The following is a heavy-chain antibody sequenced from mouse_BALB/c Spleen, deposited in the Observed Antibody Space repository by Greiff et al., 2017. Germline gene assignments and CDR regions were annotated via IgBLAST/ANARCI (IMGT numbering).Heavy chain of an antibody. Sequence: EVQRVESGGGLVKPGGSLKLSCAASGFTFSSYYMSWVRQTPAKRLELVAAINSNGGSTYYPDTVKGRFTISRDNAKNTLYLQMSSLKSEDTALYYCARHRDYRYYFDYWGQGTTLTVSS. CDR3: ARHRDYRYYFDY. V-gene: IGHV5-6-2*01. CDR2: INSNGGST. J-gene: IGHJ2*01. D-gene: IGHD2-14*01. CDR1: GFTFSSYY.